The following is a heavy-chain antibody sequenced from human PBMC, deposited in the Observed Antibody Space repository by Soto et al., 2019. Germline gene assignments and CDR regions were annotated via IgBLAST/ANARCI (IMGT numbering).Heavy chain of an antibody. Sequence: GESLKISCAASVFDFSTHWMHWVRQAPGKGLEWVSRIDDDGSSTRYADSVKGRFTISRDNAKNIVYLEMTSLRTEDTAVYFCARRLELPLGASLYYYGMGVWGQGTTVTVSS. CDR2: IDDDGSST. CDR1: VFDFSTHW. J-gene: IGHJ6*02. CDR3: ARRLELPLGASLYYYGMGV. V-gene: IGHV3-74*01. D-gene: IGHD1-7*01.